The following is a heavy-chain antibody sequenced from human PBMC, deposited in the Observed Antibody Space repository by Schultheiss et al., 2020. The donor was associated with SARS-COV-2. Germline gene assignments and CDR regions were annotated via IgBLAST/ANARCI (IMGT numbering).Heavy chain of an antibody. Sequence: SETLSLTCAVYGGSFSGYYWSWIRQPPGKGLEWIGEINHSGSTNYNPSLKSRVTISVDTSKNQFSLKLSSVTAADTAVYYCARAPGGYDTTFDYWGQGTLVTVSS. V-gene: IGHV4-34*01. CDR2: INHSGST. CDR1: GGSFSGYY. D-gene: IGHD1-1*01. CDR3: ARAPGGYDTTFDY. J-gene: IGHJ4*02.